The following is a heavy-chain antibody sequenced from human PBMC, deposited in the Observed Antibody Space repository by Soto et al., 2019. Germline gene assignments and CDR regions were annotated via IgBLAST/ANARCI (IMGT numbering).Heavy chain of an antibody. CDR3: AKENRLLPAAQRNCFDP. Sequence: LRLSCAASGFTFSSYAMSWVRQAPGKGLEWVSAISGSGGSTYYADSVKGRFTISRDNSKNTLYLQMNSLRAEDTAVYYCAKENRLLPAAQRNCFDPWGQGIRVTVSS. CDR1: GFTFSSYA. V-gene: IGHV3-23*01. CDR2: ISGSGGST. D-gene: IGHD2-2*01. J-gene: IGHJ5*02.